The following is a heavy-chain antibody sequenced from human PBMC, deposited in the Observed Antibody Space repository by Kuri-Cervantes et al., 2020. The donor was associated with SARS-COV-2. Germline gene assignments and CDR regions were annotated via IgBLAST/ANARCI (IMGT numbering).Heavy chain of an antibody. CDR2: INPNSGGT. V-gene: IGHV1-2*02. CDR3: ARDRSGYEYYDFLNYMDV. D-gene: IGHD3-9*01. Sequence: ASVKVSCKASGYTFTGYYMHWVRQAPGQGLEWMGWINPNSGGTNYAQKFQGRVTMTRDTSISTAYMELSRLRSDDTAVYYCARDRSGYEYYDFLNYMDVWGKGTTVTVSS. CDR1: GYTFTGYY. J-gene: IGHJ6*03.